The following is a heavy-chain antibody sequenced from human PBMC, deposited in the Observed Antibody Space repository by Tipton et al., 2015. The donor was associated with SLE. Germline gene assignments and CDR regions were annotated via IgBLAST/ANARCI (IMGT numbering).Heavy chain of an antibody. J-gene: IGHJ6*03. CDR1: GYSISSGFS. CDR3: ARAPGLERDYYYYYYMDV. D-gene: IGHD3/OR15-3a*01. CDR2: ISHSGSS. V-gene: IGHV4-38-2*02. Sequence: TLSLTCTVSGYSISSGFSWGWIRQPPGKGLEWIAYISHSGSSDYNPSFKSRVTISVDTSKNQFSLKLSSVTAADTAVYYCARAPGLERDYYYYYYMDVWGKGTTVTVSS.